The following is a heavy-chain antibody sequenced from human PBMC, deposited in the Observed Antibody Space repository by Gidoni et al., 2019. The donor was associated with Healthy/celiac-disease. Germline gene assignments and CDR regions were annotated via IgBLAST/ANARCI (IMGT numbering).Heavy chain of an antibody. CDR2: IIPLFGTA. D-gene: IGHD2-15*01. J-gene: IGHJ4*02. CDR3: ARVRCSGGSCTIFDY. Sequence: QVQLVQSGAEVKKPGSSVKVSCKASGGTFSSYAISWVRQAPGQGLEWLGGIIPLFGTANYAQKFQGRVTITADESTSTAYMELSSLRSEDTAVYYCARVRCSGGSCTIFDYWGQGTLVTVSS. V-gene: IGHV1-69*12. CDR1: GGTFSSYA.